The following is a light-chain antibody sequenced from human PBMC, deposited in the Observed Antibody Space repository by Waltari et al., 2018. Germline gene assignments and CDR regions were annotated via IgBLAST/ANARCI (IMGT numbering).Light chain of an antibody. J-gene: IGKJ1*01. CDR3: QQSYRTPWT. CDR1: QRISTY. CDR2: AAS. Sequence: DIQMTQSPSSLSASVGDRVTITCRASQRISTYLNWYQQKPGKAPKLLIYAASSLQSGVPSRFSGSGSGTDFTLTISSLQPEDFATYYCQQSYRTPWTFGQGTKVEIK. V-gene: IGKV1-39*01.